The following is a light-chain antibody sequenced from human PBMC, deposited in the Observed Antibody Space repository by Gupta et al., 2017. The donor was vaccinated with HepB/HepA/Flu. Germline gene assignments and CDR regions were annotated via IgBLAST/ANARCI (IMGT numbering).Light chain of an antibody. Sequence: SSALTQDPAVSVALGQTVRITCPGDSLRSYYASWYQQKPGQAPVLVIYGKNNRPSGIPDRFSGSSSGNTASLTITGAQAEDEADYYCNSRDSSGNNVVFGGGTKLTVL. CDR3: NSRDSSGNNVV. J-gene: IGLJ2*01. CDR1: SLRSYY. V-gene: IGLV3-19*01. CDR2: GKN.